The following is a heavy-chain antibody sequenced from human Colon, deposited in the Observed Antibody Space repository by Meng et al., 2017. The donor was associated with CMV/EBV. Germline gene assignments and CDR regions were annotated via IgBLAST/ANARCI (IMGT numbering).Heavy chain of an antibody. CDR2: IYPGDSDT. CDR1: GYTFTAYW. CDR3: VRQRYQSSNGAKDY. Sequence: GGSLKISCQASGYTFTAYWIGWVRQMPGKGLEWMGIIYPGDSDTRYTSSFQGQVTISADKSISTAYLKWNTLKASDSAMYYCVRQRYQSSNGAKDYWGQGTQVTVSS. D-gene: IGHD2-15*01. J-gene: IGHJ4*02. V-gene: IGHV5-51*01.